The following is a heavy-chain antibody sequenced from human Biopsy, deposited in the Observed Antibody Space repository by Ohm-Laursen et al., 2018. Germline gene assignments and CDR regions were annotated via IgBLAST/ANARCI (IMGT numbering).Heavy chain of an antibody. CDR2: IYYSGST. CDR1: DGSINSYY. V-gene: IGHV4-59*01. Sequence: SQTLSLTCTVSDGSINSYYWNWIRQPPGKRLDWIGNIYYSGSTNFNPSLKSRVTISVDTSKNQFSLKLSSVTAADTAVYFCARGSSYGYDFDYWGQGTLVAVFS. CDR3: ARGSSYGYDFDY. J-gene: IGHJ4*02. D-gene: IGHD5-18*01.